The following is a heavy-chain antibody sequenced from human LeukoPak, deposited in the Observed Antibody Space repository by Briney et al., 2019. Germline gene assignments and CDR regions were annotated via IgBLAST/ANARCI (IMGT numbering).Heavy chain of an antibody. J-gene: IGHJ5*02. Sequence: ASVNVSCKASGYTFTGYYMHWVRQAPGQGLEWMGWTNPNSGGTSYAQKFQGRVTMTRDTSISTVYMELSRLRSDGTAVYYCARLKSTISSGWFDPWGQGTLVTVSS. D-gene: IGHD6-6*01. CDR3: ARLKSTISSGWFDP. CDR2: TNPNSGGT. CDR1: GYTFTGYY. V-gene: IGHV1-2*02.